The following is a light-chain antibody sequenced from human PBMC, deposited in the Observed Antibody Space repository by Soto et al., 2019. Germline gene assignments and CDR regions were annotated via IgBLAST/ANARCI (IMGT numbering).Light chain of an antibody. CDR1: STDVGAYDY. J-gene: IGLJ1*01. V-gene: IGLV2-14*03. CDR2: DVS. Sequence: QSALTQPASVSGSPGQSITISCTGTSTDVGAYDYVSWYQQHPDEAPKLMIYDVSNRPSGVSNLSSGSTSVTTATLTISGHQADDEADYYCCLYTSISTRVFGTGTKLTVL. CDR3: CLYTSISTRV.